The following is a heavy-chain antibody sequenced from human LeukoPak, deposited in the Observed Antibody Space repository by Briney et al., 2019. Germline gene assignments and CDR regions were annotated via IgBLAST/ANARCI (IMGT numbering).Heavy chain of an antibody. CDR3: AREVTGDLDY. CDR1: GFTFGDYA. CDR2: ISSSSSYI. V-gene: IGHV3-21*04. J-gene: IGHJ4*02. D-gene: IGHD7-27*01. Sequence: GGSLRLSCTASGFTFGDYAMNWFRQAPGKGLEWVSYISSSSSYIYDADAVKGRFTISRDNAKNSLYLQMNSLRAEDTAVYYCAREVTGDLDYWAREPWSPSPQ.